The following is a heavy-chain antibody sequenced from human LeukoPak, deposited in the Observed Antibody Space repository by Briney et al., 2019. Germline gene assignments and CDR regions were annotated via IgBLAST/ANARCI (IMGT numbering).Heavy chain of an antibody. D-gene: IGHD3-10*01. CDR3: ARSPRYTMVRGVTDL. CDR1: GGSISSGGYY. V-gene: IGHV4-31*03. Sequence: SQTLSLTCTVSGGSISSGGYYWSWIRQHPGKGLEWIGYIYYSGSTYYNPSLKSRVTISVDTSKNQFSLKLSSVTAADTAVYYCARSPRYTMVRGVTDLWGQGTLVTVSS. CDR2: IYYSGST. J-gene: IGHJ5*02.